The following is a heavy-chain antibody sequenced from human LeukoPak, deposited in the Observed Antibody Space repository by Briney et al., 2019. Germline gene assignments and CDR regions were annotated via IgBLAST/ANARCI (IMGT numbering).Heavy chain of an antibody. V-gene: IGHV4-59*01. CDR1: GVSISGNY. Sequence: SETLSLTCTVSGVSISGNYWSWIRQPPGKGLEWIGYIYYSGSTSYSPSLKSRVPMSVDTSKNQFSLRLNSVAAADSAMYYCARWYCRGDTCYHLDVWGKGATVTVSS. CDR2: IYYSGST. D-gene: IGHD2-21*02. CDR3: ARWYCRGDTCYHLDV. J-gene: IGHJ6*03.